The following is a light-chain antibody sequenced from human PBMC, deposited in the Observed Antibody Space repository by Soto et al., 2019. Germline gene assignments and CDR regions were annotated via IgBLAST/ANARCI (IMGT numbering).Light chain of an antibody. J-gene: IGKJ1*01. CDR2: AAS. CDR1: QSVGSD. V-gene: IGKV3-15*01. CDR3: QQYYHWPRT. Sequence: EIGMTQSPATLSVSPGERATLSCRASQSVGSDLAWYQQKPGQAPRLLMYAASTRPTSIAARFSGSGSGTDFILTITSLQSEDSGVFYCQQYYHWPRTFGQGTKVDIK.